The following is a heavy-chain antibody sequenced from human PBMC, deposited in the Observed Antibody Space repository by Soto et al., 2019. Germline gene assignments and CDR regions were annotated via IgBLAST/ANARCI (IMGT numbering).Heavy chain of an antibody. CDR1: GFTFDDYT. CDR3: AKDSVALDGYYGMDV. Sequence: GSLRLSCAASGFTFDDYTMHWVRQAPGKGLEWVSLISWDGGSTYYADSVKGRFTISRDNSKNSLYLQMNSLRTEDTALYYCAKDSVALDGYYGMDVWGQGTTVTVSS. CDR2: ISWDGGST. D-gene: IGHD2-15*01. J-gene: IGHJ6*02. V-gene: IGHV3-43*01.